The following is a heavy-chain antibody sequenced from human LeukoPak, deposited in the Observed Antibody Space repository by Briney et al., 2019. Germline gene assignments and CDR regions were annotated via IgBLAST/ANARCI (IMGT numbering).Heavy chain of an antibody. D-gene: IGHD3-22*01. V-gene: IGHV3-21*01. CDR1: GFTFSSCS. Sequence: PGGSLRLSCAASGFTFSSCSMNWVRQAPGKGLEWVSSISSSSSYIYYADSVKGRFTISRDNAKNSLYLQMNSLRAEDTAVYYCARESDLYYYDSSGYPDYWGQGTLVTVSS. CDR3: ARESDLYYYDSSGYPDY. CDR2: ISSSSSYI. J-gene: IGHJ4*02.